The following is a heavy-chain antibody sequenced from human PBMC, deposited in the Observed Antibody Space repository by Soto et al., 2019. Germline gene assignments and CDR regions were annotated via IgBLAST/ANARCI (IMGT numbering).Heavy chain of an antibody. D-gene: IGHD3-3*01. CDR2: INHSGST. Sequence: SETLSLTCAGFDESLSGSYWTWIRQPPGKGLEWIGTINHSGSTNYNPSLMSRVTMSVDTSKNQFSLKLSSVTAADTAVYYCAREGVFRFLEWPDRFDYWGQGSRFTVSS. CDR3: AREGVFRFLEWPDRFDY. V-gene: IGHV4-34*01. CDR1: DESLSGSY. J-gene: IGHJ4*02.